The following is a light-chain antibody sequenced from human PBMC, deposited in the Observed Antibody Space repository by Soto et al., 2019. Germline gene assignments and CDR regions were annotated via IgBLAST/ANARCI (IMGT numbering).Light chain of an antibody. CDR3: EAWDDSRMGNV. V-gene: IGLV1-44*01. CDR1: SSNIGTSS. Sequence: QSVLTQPHSASGTPGQRVTISCSGSSSNIGTSSVHWFQQLPGTAPKLLISTTNQRPSGVPERFSGSKSGTSASLAIRGLQFEDGADYYCEAWDDSRMGNVFGTGPKVTVL. J-gene: IGLJ1*01. CDR2: TTN.